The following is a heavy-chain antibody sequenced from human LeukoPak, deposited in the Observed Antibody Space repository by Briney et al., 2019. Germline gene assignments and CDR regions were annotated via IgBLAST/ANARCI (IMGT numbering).Heavy chain of an antibody. J-gene: IGHJ4*02. CDR3: AKDKMAHSTSSWDY. V-gene: IGHV3-30*18. CDR1: GFAFSNYA. Sequence: GGSLRLSCAASGFAFSNYAMHWVRQAPGKGLEWVSVISYDGGTKYYADSVKGRFTISRDNSKNTLYLQMNSLRAEDTAVYYCAKDKMAHSTSSWDYWGQGTLVTVSS. CDR2: ISYDGGTK. D-gene: IGHD6-6*01.